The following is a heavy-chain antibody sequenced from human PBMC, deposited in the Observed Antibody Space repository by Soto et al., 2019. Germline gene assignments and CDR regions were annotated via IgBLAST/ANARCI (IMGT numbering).Heavy chain of an antibody. CDR1: VFTFSDHY. CDR3: ARRAASGRHFDH. D-gene: IGHD6-13*01. Sequence: QVQLVESGGGLVMPGESLRLSCAASVFTFSDHYMSWIRQAPGKGLEWVSYISSSGNSMYYADSVKGRFTVSRDNTDNSLYLQMNSLRAEDTAVYYCARRAASGRHFDHWGQGTLVSVSS. CDR2: ISSSGNSM. J-gene: IGHJ4*02. V-gene: IGHV3-11*01.